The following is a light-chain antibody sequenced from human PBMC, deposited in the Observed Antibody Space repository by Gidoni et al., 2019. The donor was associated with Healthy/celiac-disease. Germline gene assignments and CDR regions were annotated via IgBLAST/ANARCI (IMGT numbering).Light chain of an antibody. CDR2: ECS. CDR1: SSDVGSYNL. V-gene: IGLV2-23*01. CDR3: CSYAGSSTWV. Sequence: SAMTQPASVSGSPGPPSTISCTGNSSDVGSYNLVSWYQHHPGKAPNLMIYECSKRPSGVSNRFSGSKSGNTASLTISGLQSEDEADYYCCSYAGSSTWVFGGGTKLTVL. J-gene: IGLJ3*02.